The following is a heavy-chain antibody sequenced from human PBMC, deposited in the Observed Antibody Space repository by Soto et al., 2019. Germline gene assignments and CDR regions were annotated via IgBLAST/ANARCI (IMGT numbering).Heavy chain of an antibody. CDR3: AKVVSGGQLDY. V-gene: IGHV4-59*01. CDR2: IYYTGST. J-gene: IGHJ4*02. D-gene: IGHD6-25*01. CDR1: GVSINNYY. Sequence: SETLSLTCTVSGVSINNYYWTWIRQPPGKRLEWIGAIYYTGSTTYNPSLRSRVTFSVDTSKNQFSLSLTFVTAADTAVYFCAKVVSGGQLDYWGQGTLVTVSS.